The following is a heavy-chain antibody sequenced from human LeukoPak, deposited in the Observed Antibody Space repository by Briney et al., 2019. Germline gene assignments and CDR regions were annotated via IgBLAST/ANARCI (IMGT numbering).Heavy chain of an antibody. D-gene: IGHD2/OR15-2a*01. CDR1: GFIFRSYW. CDR3: AREHTMAGTTFFYHYGMDV. CDR2: IKQDGSEK. J-gene: IGHJ6*02. Sequence: GGSLRLSCAASGFIFRSYWMSWVRQAPGKGLEWVANIKQDGSEKNYVDSVKGRFTISRDNAKNSLYLQMNSLRAEDTAVYYCAREHTMAGTTFFYHYGMDVWGQGTTVTVSS. V-gene: IGHV3-7*04.